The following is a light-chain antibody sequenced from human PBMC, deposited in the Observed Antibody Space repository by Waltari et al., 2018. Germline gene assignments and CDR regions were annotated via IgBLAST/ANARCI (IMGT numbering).Light chain of an antibody. V-gene: IGLV1-44*01. CDR2: RSD. CDR1: ASNIGGNL. CDR3: ASWDDSLNGHWV. Sequence: QSVLTQPPSASGTPGQRVTISCSGSASNIGGNLVNWYQQLPGTAPKLLIYRSDLRPSGVPDRFSGSKSGTSASLAISGRQSEDEADYFCASWDDSLNGHWVFGGGTKVTVL. J-gene: IGLJ3*02.